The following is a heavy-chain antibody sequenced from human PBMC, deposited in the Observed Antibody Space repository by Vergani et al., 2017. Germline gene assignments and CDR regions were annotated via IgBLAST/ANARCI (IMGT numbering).Heavy chain of an antibody. J-gene: IGHJ4*02. CDR2: ISSTSKTI. CDR1: GFPFISSN. D-gene: IGHD5-24*01. CDR3: VRTDGYIWDY. Sequence: EVQLVESGGGLVQPGGSLSLSCAAPGFPFISSNMNWVRQAPGKGLEWVSSISSTSKTIYYADSVKGRFTISRDNAMNSLYLQMSSLRPDDTAVYYCVRTDGYIWDYWGQGTLVTISS. V-gene: IGHV3-48*01.